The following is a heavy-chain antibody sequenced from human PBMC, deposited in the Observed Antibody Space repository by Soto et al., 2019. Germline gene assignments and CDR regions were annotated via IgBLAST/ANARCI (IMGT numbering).Heavy chain of an antibody. CDR2: IYYSGST. Sequence: SETLSLTCTVSGGSISSGGYYCSWIRQHPGKGLEWIGYIYYSGSTYYNPSLKSRVTISVDTSKNQFSLKLSSVTAADTAVYYCARAGRIAARLVVYYYYGMDVWGQGTTVTVSS. D-gene: IGHD6-6*01. V-gene: IGHV4-31*03. CDR1: GGSISSGGYY. J-gene: IGHJ6*02. CDR3: ARAGRIAARLVVYYYYGMDV.